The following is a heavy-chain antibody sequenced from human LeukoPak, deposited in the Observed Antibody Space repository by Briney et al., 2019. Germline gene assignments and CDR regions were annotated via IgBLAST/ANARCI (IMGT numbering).Heavy chain of an antibody. V-gene: IGHV4-34*01. Sequence: SETLSLTCAVYGGSFSGYYWSWIRQPPGKGLEWIGEINHSGSTNYNPSLKSRVTISVDTSKNQFSLKLSSVTAADTAVYYCARASPRYCSSTSCLNNWFDPWGQGTLVTVSS. CDR2: INHSGST. J-gene: IGHJ5*02. CDR1: GGSFSGYY. CDR3: ARASPRYCSSTSCLNNWFDP. D-gene: IGHD2-2*01.